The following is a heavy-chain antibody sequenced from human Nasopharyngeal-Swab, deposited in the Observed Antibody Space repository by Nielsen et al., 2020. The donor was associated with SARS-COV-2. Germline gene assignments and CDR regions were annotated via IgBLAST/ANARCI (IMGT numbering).Heavy chain of an antibody. CDR2: ISGSGGST. Sequence: WIRQPPGKGLEWVSAISGSGGSTYYADSVKGRFTISRDNSKNTLYLQMNSLRAEDTAVYYCTTDSYCSSTSCYEMFDYWGQGTLVTAPQ. CDR3: TTDSYCSSTSCYEMFDY. V-gene: IGHV3-23*01. D-gene: IGHD2-2*01. J-gene: IGHJ4*02.